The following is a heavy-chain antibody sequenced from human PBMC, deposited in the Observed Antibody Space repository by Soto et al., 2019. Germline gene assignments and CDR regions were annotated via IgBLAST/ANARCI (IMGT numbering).Heavy chain of an antibody. CDR1: GFTFRSYG. V-gene: IGHV3-30*18. D-gene: IGHD6-6*01. Sequence: PGGSLRLSCVASGFTFRSYGMHWVRQASGKGLEWVAVISFDGSNKYYADSVKGRFTISRDNSKNTLYLQMDSLRAEDTAVYYCAKNVVPLSPDLSFDYWGQGTLVTVSS. CDR3: AKNVVPLSPDLSFDY. CDR2: ISFDGSNK. J-gene: IGHJ4*02.